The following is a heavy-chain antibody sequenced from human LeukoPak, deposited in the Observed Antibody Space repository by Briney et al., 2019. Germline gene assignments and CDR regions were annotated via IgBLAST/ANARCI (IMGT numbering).Heavy chain of an antibody. J-gene: IGHJ4*02. V-gene: IGHV1-18*01. D-gene: IGHD5-12*01. CDR2: ISAYNGDT. CDR1: GYTFTSYG. CDR3: ARTSYYVDIVATIPYGIYYFDY. Sequence: ASVEVSCKASGYTFTSYGINWVRQAPGQGLEWMGWISAYNGDTNYAQKLQGRVTMTTDTSTSTAYMELRSLRSDDTAVYYCARTSYYVDIVATIPYGIYYFDYWGQGTLVTVSS.